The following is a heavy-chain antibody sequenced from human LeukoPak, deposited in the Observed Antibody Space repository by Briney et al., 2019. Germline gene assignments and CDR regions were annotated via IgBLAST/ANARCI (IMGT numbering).Heavy chain of an antibody. CDR2: IKQDGSEK. D-gene: IGHD3-10*01. CDR1: GFTFSSYW. V-gene: IGHV3-7*03. Sequence: AGGSLRLSCAASGFTFSSYWMSWVRQARANGLEWVAYIKQDGSEKYYVDSVKGRFTISRDNAKNSLYLQMNSLRAEDTAVYYCARDYGSGFFPLEEGMDVWGQGTTVTVSS. J-gene: IGHJ6*02. CDR3: ARDYGSGFFPLEEGMDV.